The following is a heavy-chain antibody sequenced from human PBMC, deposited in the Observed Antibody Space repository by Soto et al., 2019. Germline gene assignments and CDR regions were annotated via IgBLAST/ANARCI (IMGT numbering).Heavy chain of an antibody. D-gene: IGHD6-13*01. CDR2: IYYSGST. CDR1: GGSISSYY. J-gene: IGHJ5*02. CDR3: ARGREGSYSSSWLNNWFHP. V-gene: IGHV4-59*01. Sequence: SETLSLTCTVSGGSISSYYWSWIRQPPGKGLEWIGYIYYSGSTNYNPSLKSRVTISVDTSKNQFSLKPSSVTAADTAVYYCARGREGSYSSSWLNNWFHPWGQGTLVSVSS.